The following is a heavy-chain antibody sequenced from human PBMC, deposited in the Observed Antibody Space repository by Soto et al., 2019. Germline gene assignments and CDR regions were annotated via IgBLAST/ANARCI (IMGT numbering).Heavy chain of an antibody. Sequence: SVKVSCKASGGTFSSYAISWVRQAPGQGLEWMGGIIPIFGTANYAQKFQGRVTITADESTSTAYMELSSLRSEDTAVYYCAREGYSSSFSLDYWGQGTLVTVSS. CDR1: GGTFSSYA. J-gene: IGHJ4*02. D-gene: IGHD6-13*01. V-gene: IGHV1-69*13. CDR3: AREGYSSSFSLDY. CDR2: IIPIFGTA.